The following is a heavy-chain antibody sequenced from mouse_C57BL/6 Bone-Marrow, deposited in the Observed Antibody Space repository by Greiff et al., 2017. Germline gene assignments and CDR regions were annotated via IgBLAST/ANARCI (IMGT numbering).Heavy chain of an antibody. Sequence: DVQLVESGPGLVKPSQSLSLTCSVTGYSITSGYYWNWIRQFPGNKLEWMGYISYYGSNNYNPSLKNRISITRDTSKNQFFLKLNSVTTEDTATYYCAREGYGSFFDYWGQGTTLTVSS. V-gene: IGHV3-6*01. CDR1: GYSITSGYY. CDR2: ISYYGSN. D-gene: IGHD1-1*01. J-gene: IGHJ2*01. CDR3: AREGYGSFFDY.